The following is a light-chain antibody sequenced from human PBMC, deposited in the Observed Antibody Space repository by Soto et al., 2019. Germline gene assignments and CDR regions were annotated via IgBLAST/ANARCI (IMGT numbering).Light chain of an antibody. J-gene: IGLJ2*01. CDR3: CSYAGSSIL. Sequence: QSALTQPASVSGSPGQSITISCTGTISDVGSYNLVSWYQQRPGKAPKLMIYEGIKRPSAVSNRFSGSKSGNTASLTISGLQAEDEADYYCCSYAGSSILFGGGTKVTVL. V-gene: IGLV2-23*01. CDR1: ISDVGSYNL. CDR2: EGI.